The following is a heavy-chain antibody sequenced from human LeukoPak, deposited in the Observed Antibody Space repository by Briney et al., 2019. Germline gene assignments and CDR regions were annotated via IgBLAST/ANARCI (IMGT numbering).Heavy chain of an antibody. Sequence: ASVKVSCKASGGTLNSHTFSWVRQAPGQGLEWMGRITPIIDSAKYAQNFQDRVSIIADKSTSTVYLELSSLRSEDTAVYFCARVNLRGSQYNWFDPCGQGTLVTVPS. CDR3: ARVNLRGSQYNWFDP. CDR1: GGTLNSHT. V-gene: IGHV1-69*08. J-gene: IGHJ5*02. D-gene: IGHD1-26*01. CDR2: ITPIIDSA.